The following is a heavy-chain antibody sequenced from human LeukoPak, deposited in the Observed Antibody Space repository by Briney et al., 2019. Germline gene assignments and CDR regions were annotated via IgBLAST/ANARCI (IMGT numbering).Heavy chain of an antibody. Sequence: ASVKVSCKASGYTFTSYAMNWVRQAPGQGLEWMGWINTNTGNPTYAQGFTGRFVFSLDPSVSTAYLQISSLKAEDTAVYYCARDVYSSGYYPPPLYWGQGTLVTVSS. J-gene: IGHJ4*02. CDR1: GYTFTSYA. CDR3: ARDVYSSGYYPPPLY. CDR2: INTNTGNP. D-gene: IGHD3-22*01. V-gene: IGHV7-4-1*02.